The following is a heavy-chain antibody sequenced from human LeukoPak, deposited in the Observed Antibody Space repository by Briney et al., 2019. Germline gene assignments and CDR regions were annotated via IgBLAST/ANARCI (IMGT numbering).Heavy chain of an antibody. CDR3: ARGVYIAAAQYAY. Sequence: SETLSLTCTVSGGSIGSYYWSWIRQPPGKGLEWIGYIYYSGTTNYNPSLKSRVTISVDTSKNQFSLKLSSVTAADTAVYYCARGVYIAAAQYAYWGQGTLVTVSS. J-gene: IGHJ4*02. V-gene: IGHV4-59*01. CDR1: GGSIGSYY. D-gene: IGHD6-13*01. CDR2: IYYSGTT.